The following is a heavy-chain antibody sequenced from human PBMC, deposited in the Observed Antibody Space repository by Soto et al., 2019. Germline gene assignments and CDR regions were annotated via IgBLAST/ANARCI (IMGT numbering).Heavy chain of an antibody. CDR2: IIPILGIA. D-gene: IGHD3-10*01. CDR1: GGTFSSYT. CDR3: ARAGPITMVRGVRNAFDI. J-gene: IGHJ3*02. V-gene: IGHV1-69*02. Sequence: QVQLVQSGAEVQKPGSSVKVSCKASGGTFSSYTISWVRQAPGQGLEWMGRIIPILGIANYAQKFQGRVTITADKSTSTAYMELSSLRSEDTAVYYCARAGPITMVRGVRNAFDIWGQGTMVTVSS.